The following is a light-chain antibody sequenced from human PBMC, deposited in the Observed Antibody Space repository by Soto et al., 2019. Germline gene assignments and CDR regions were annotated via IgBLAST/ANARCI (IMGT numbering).Light chain of an antibody. Sequence: EIVLTQSPATLSSFPGDRVTLSCRASQAVNTRLAWYQHKPGQAPRLLTYLASNRAAGVPARFSGSGSGTDFTLTISVVEPEDFAVYYCHQRQSWPRTFGQGTKVDIK. CDR2: LAS. V-gene: IGKV3-11*01. CDR3: HQRQSWPRT. CDR1: QAVNTR. J-gene: IGKJ1*01.